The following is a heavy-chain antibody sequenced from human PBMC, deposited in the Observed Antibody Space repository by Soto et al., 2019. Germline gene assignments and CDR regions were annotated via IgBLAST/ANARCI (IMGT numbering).Heavy chain of an antibody. D-gene: IGHD3-16*01. J-gene: IGHJ4*02. V-gene: IGHV1-18*01. CDR1: GYTFTSYG. CDR2: ISAYNGNT. CDR3: ARVWGTIDY. Sequence: ASVKVSCKASGYTFTSYGISWVRQAPGQGLEWMGWISAYNGNTNYAQKLQGRVTMTTDTSTGTAYMELTSLRYEDTAVYYCARVWGTIDYWGQRTLVTVSS.